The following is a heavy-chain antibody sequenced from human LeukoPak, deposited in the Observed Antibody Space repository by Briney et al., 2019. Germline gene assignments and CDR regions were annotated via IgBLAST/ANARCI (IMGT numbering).Heavy chain of an antibody. Sequence: SETLSLTCTVSGGSISSGDYYWSWIRQPPGKGLEWIGYIYYSGSTYYNPSLKSRVTISVDTSKNQFSLKLSSVTAADTAVYYCARADYDILTGYYPNFDYWGQGTLVTVSS. CDR1: GGSISSGDYY. D-gene: IGHD3-9*01. CDR3: ARADYDILTGYYPNFDY. J-gene: IGHJ4*02. CDR2: IYYSGST. V-gene: IGHV4-30-4*08.